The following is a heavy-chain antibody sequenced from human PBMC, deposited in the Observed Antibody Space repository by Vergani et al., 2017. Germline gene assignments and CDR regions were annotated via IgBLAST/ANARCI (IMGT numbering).Heavy chain of an antibody. D-gene: IGHD5-24*01. CDR2: TWYEGNNN. CDR1: GFTFSSNG. CDR3: ARETRDPPSSLDY. Sequence: QVQLVESGGGVVQPGGSLRLSCAASGFTFSSNGMHWVRQAPGRGLEWVSMTWYEGNNNYYADSVKGRFTISKDISKNTLYLQMNSLRGDDTAVYYCARETRDPPSSLDYWGQGPLVTVSS. V-gene: IGHV3-33*01. J-gene: IGHJ4*02.